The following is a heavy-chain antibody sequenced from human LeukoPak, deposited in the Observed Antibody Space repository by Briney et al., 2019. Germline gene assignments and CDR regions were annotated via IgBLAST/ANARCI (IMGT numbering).Heavy chain of an antibody. V-gene: IGHV4-59*08. CDR2: IYYSGRT. D-gene: IGHD3-10*01. CDR3: ARGFGELLFDY. J-gene: IGHJ4*02. Sequence: SETLSLTCTVSGGSISSYYWSWIRQPPGKGLEWTGYIYYSGRTNYNPSLKSRVTISVDTSKNQFSLKLSSVTAADTAVYYCARGFGELLFDYWGQGTLVTVSS. CDR1: GGSISSYY.